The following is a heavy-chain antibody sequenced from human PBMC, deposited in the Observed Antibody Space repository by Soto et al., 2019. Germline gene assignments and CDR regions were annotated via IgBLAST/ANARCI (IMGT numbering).Heavy chain of an antibody. CDR1: GFTFSSYW. CDR3: ARDLSAAGIAVADSFRFDY. J-gene: IGHJ4*02. D-gene: IGHD6-19*01. CDR2: IKQDGSEK. Sequence: GGSLRLSCAASGFTFSSYWMSWVRQAPGKVLEWVANIKQDGSEKYYVDSVKGRFTISRDNAKNSLYLQMNSLRAEDTAVYYCARDLSAAGIAVADSFRFDYWGQGTLVTVSS. V-gene: IGHV3-7*05.